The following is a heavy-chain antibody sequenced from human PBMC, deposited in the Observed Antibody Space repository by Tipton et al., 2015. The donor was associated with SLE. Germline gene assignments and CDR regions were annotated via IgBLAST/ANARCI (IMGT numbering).Heavy chain of an antibody. CDR3: ARGSECSGGSCDYFDY. J-gene: IGHJ4*02. D-gene: IGHD2-15*01. Sequence: TLSLTCTVFSGSISSYYWSWIRQPPGKGLEWIGYIYYSGSTNYSPSLKSRVTISVDTSKNQFSLKLSSVTAADTAVYYCARGSECSGGSCDYFDYWGQGTLVTVSS. CDR1: SGSISSYY. CDR2: IYYSGST. V-gene: IGHV4-59*08.